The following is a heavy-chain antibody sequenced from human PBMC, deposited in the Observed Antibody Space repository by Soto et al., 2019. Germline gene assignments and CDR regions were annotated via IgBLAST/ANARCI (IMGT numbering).Heavy chain of an antibody. V-gene: IGHV3-23*01. J-gene: IGHJ6*02. CDR1: GFTFSSYA. Sequence: GGSLRLSCAASGFTFSSYAMSWVRQAPGKGLEWVSATSGGGATTYNADSYYTDSVKRRFTISRDNSKNTLYLQMNSLRAEDTAVYYCARDWCPRYCSSTTDYGMDVWGQGTTVTVSS. CDR3: ARDWCPRYCSSTTDYGMDV. D-gene: IGHD2-2*01. CDR2: TSGGGATTYNADS.